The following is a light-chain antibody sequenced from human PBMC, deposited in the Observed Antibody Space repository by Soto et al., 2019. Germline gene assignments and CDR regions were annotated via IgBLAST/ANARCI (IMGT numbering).Light chain of an antibody. CDR3: QSSDNRNTPVI. V-gene: IGLV6-57*04. CDR2: EDN. Sequence: LTQPHSVSESPGKTVTISCTRSSGSIATNYVQWYQQRPGSAPTTVIYEDNQRPSGVPDRFSGSIDSSSNSASLTISGLKTEDEADYYCQSSDNRNTPVIFGGGTKVTVL. CDR1: SGSIATNY. J-gene: IGLJ2*01.